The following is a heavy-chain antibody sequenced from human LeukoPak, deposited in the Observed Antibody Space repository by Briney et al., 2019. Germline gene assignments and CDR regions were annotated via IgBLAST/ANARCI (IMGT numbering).Heavy chain of an antibody. CDR3: ARDTGTVVDY. J-gene: IGHJ4*02. CDR1: GGSISTYY. D-gene: IGHD4-23*01. CDR2: IYYSGST. V-gene: IGHV4-59*01. Sequence: PAETLSLTCTVSGGSISTYYWSWIRQPPGKGLEWIGYIYYSGSTNYNPSLKSRVTTSVDTSKNQFSLKLSSVTAADTAVYYCARDTGTVVDYWGQGTLVTVSS.